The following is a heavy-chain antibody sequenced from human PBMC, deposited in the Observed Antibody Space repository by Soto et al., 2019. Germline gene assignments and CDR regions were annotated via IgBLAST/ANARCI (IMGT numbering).Heavy chain of an antibody. J-gene: IGHJ6*02. CDR1: GGSISSGPYS. D-gene: IGHD2-2*01. V-gene: IGHV4-39*01. CDR2: FYYSGST. Sequence: PSETLSLTCTVSGGSISSGPYSWGWIRQPPGKGLEWIGTFYYSGSTNYNPSLESRVTISVDTSRNQFSLKVSSVTAADTAVYYCARLGGYCSSTRCYGHYTMDVWGQGTKVTVSS. CDR3: ARLGGYCSSTRCYGHYTMDV.